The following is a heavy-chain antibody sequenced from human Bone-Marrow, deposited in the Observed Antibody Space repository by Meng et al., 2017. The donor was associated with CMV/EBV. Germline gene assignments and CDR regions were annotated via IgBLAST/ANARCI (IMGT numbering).Heavy chain of an antibody. CDR2: IDPNGGGT. J-gene: IGHJ5*02. CDR3: ARAHGHSGSYYVYNWFDT. D-gene: IGHD1-26*01. CDR1: EYTFTGYY. V-gene: IGHV1-2*02. Sequence: ASVKVSCKASEYTFTGYYIHWVRQAPGQGLEWMGWIDPNGGGTNYAQKFQDRVTMTSDTSISTAYMELRRLRSDDTALYYCARAHGHSGSYYVYNWFDTWGQGTLVTVSS.